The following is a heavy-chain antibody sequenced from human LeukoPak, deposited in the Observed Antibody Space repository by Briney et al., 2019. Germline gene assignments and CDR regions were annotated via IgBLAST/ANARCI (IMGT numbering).Heavy chain of an antibody. Sequence: GGSLRLSCAASGFTFDDYAMHWVRQAPGKGLEWVSLISWDGGSTYYADSVKGRFTISRDNSKNSLYLQMNSLRTEDTALYYCAKDILVGTTTFAFDIWGQGTMVTVSS. V-gene: IGHV3-43*02. J-gene: IGHJ3*02. CDR1: GFTFDDYA. D-gene: IGHD1-26*01. CDR2: ISWDGGST. CDR3: AKDILVGTTTFAFDI.